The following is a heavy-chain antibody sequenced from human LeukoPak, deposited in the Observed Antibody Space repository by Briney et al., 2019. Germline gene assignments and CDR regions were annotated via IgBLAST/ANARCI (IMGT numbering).Heavy chain of an antibody. J-gene: IGHJ4*02. CDR2: IYYSGST. Sequence: PSETLSLTCTVSGGSISSSGSYWGWIRQPPGKGLEWIGSIYYSGSTYYNPSLKSRVIISVDTSKNQFSLKLTSVTGADTAVYYCYGYSSSWVDDWGQGTLVTVSS. CDR3: YGYSSSWVDD. CDR1: GGSISSSGSY. V-gene: IGHV4-39*01. D-gene: IGHD6-13*01.